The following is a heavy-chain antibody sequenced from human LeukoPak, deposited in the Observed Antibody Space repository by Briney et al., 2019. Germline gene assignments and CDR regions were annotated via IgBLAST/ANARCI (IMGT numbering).Heavy chain of an antibody. Sequence: SQTLSLTCAISGDSVSSNNAAWNWIRQSPSRGLEWLGRTYYKSKWYNDYAVSVKSRITINPDTSKNQFSLQLNSVTPEDTAVYYCAGAELGDSGYDLRYWGQGTLVTVSS. CDR3: AGAELGDSGYDLRY. V-gene: IGHV6-1*01. CDR1: GDSVSSNNAA. CDR2: TYYKSKWYN. D-gene: IGHD5-12*01. J-gene: IGHJ4*02.